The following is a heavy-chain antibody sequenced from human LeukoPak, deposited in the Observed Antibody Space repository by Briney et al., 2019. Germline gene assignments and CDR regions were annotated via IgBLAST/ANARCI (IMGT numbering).Heavy chain of an antibody. Sequence: AETLSLTCTVSGGSISSSSYYWGWIRQPPGKGLEWIGSIYYSGSTYYNPYLKSRVTISVDTSKNQFSRKLSSVTAADTAVYYCARQSMVRGVTDAFDIWGQGTMVTVSS. V-gene: IGHV4-39*01. J-gene: IGHJ3*02. D-gene: IGHD3-10*01. CDR3: ARQSMVRGVTDAFDI. CDR1: GGSISSSSYY. CDR2: IYYSGST.